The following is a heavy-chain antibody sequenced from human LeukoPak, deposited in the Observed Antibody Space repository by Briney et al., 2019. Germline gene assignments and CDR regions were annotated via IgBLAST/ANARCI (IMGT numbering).Heavy chain of an antibody. CDR1: GFTLRSYV. Sequence: GGSLRLSCVASGFTLRSYVMNWVRQTPGKGLEWVSSISGSGDSTFYADSVMGRFSISRDNSKNTLYLQVNGLRTEDTAVYYCAKDRLLNCRGDCYIFDYWGQGTVVTVSS. D-gene: IGHD2-21*02. V-gene: IGHV3-23*01. CDR3: AKDRLLNCRGDCYIFDY. J-gene: IGHJ4*02. CDR2: ISGSGDST.